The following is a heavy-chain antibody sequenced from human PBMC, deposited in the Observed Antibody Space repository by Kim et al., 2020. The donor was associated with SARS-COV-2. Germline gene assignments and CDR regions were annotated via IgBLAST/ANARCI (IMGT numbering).Heavy chain of an antibody. J-gene: IGHJ4*02. CDR3: ARRGDDYYGSGSYYV. D-gene: IGHD3-10*01. CDR1: GGTFSSYA. Sequence: SVKVSCKASGGTFSSYAISWVRQAPGQGLEWMGGIIPIFGTANYAQKFQGRVTITADESTSTAYMELSSLRSEDTAVYYCARRGDDYYGSGSYYVWGQGTLVTVSS. V-gene: IGHV1-69*13. CDR2: IIPIFGTA.